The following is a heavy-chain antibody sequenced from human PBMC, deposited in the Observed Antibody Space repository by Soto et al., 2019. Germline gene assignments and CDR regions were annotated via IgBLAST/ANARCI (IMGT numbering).Heavy chain of an antibody. CDR2: INYSGNT. Sequence: SETLSLTCTVSGGSISDGDYHWGWIRQPPGEGLEWIGSINYSGNTHYNPSLTSRVTMSVDSSKNQFSLNLKSVTAADTVVYYCARQIGRNLWAFDIWGQGTMVTVSS. V-gene: IGHV4-39*01. CDR3: ARQIGRNLWAFDI. CDR1: GGSISDGDYH. J-gene: IGHJ3*02. D-gene: IGHD1-1*01.